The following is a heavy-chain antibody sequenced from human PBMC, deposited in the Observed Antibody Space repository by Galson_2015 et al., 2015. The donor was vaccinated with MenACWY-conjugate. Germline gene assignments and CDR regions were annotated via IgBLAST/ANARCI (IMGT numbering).Heavy chain of an antibody. Sequence: LRLPCAASGFTFSRYWMHWVRQSPGKGLVWVSRINSDGSAADYADSVKGRFTISRDNAKNTLYLQMNSLRAEDTAVYYCATYCSSPSCYANGAYWGQGTLVTVSS. D-gene: IGHD2-2*01. CDR1: GFTFSRYW. V-gene: IGHV3-74*01. J-gene: IGHJ4*02. CDR3: ATYCSSPSCYANGAY. CDR2: INSDGSAA.